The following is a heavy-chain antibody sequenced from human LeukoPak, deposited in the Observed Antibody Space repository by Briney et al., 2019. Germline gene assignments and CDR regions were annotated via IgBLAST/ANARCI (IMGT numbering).Heavy chain of an antibody. D-gene: IGHD6-19*01. CDR2: MQASGGT. J-gene: IGHJ5*02. Sequence: TSETLSLTCTVSGDSINNYYWAWIRQPPGKGLEWIAYMQASGGTNSNPSLKSRVTMSVDTAQNQLSLKLSFVTAADSAVYFCARVYGWYAVHHWGRGTLVTVSS. CDR3: ARVYGWYAVHH. CDR1: GDSINNYY. V-gene: IGHV4-4*09.